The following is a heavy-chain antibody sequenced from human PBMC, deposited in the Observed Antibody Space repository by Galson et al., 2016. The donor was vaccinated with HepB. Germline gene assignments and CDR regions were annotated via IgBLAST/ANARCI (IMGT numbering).Heavy chain of an antibody. V-gene: IGHV1-46*01. CDR1: GYTFISDY. CDR2: INPNGGSA. D-gene: IGHD2-15*01. J-gene: IGHJ1*01. CDR3: ARGHYCSGGTCYSGYFQH. Sequence: SVKVSCKASGYTFISDYIHWVRQAPGQGLEWIGRINPNGGSASYAQKFQGRVTMTSDTSTNTVYMELSSLSSEDTAIYHCARGHYCSGGTCYSGYFQHWGQGTLVTVSS.